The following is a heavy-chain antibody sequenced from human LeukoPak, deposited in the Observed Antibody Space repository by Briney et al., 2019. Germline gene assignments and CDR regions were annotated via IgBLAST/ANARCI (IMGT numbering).Heavy chain of an antibody. J-gene: IGHJ4*02. D-gene: IGHD3-10*01. V-gene: IGHV3-23*01. CDR2: IGSGGGST. Sequence: GGSLRLSCAASGFTFSSYAMTWVRQAPGKGLEWVSAIGSGGGSTYYADSVKGRFTISRDNSKNTLYLQMNSLRAEDTAVYYCAKDRSGSGSYYPDYWGQGTLVTVSS. CDR1: GFTFSSYA. CDR3: AKDRSGSGSYYPDY.